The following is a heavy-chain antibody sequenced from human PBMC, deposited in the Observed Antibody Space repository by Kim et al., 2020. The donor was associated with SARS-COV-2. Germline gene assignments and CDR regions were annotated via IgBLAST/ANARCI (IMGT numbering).Heavy chain of an antibody. V-gene: IGHV1-18*01. D-gene: IGHD3-10*01. Sequence: ASVKVSCKASGYTFTSYGISWVRQAPGQGLEWMGWISAYNGNTNYAQKLQGRVTMTTDTSTSTAYMELRSLRSDDTAVYYCARGSIQITMVRGVIVNWFDPWGQGTLVTVSS. CDR1: GYTFTSYG. J-gene: IGHJ5*02. CDR3: ARGSIQITMVRGVIVNWFDP. CDR2: ISAYNGNT.